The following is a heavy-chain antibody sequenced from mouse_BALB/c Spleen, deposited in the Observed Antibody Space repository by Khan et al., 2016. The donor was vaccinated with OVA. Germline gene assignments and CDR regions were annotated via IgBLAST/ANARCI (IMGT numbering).Heavy chain of an antibody. CDR3: ARVGYYGKGFAY. V-gene: IGHV1S136*01. CDR1: GYTFTSYV. D-gene: IGHD2-1*01. J-gene: IGHJ3*01. CDR2: IYPNNDGP. Sequence: VQLQQSGPELVKPGASVKMSCKASGYTFTSYVMHWVKQKPGQGLEWIGYIYPNNDGPEYNEKFKGKATLTSDKSSSTAYMELSSLTFEDSAVYYCARVGYYGKGFAYWGQGTLVTVSA.